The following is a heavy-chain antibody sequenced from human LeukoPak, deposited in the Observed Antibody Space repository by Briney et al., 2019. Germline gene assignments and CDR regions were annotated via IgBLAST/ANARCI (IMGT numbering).Heavy chain of an antibody. CDR3: AREPASRRHSGYDIDY. CDR2: ISSSSSNI. CDR1: GFTFSSYS. V-gene: IGHV3-21*01. D-gene: IGHD5-12*01. Sequence: GGSLSLSCAASGFTFSSYSMNWFRQPPGRGLEGLSSISSSSSNIYYAASVKGRFTISGDNAKNSLSLQITALSAEDTAVYYCAREPASRRHSGYDIDYWGQGTLGTVSS. J-gene: IGHJ4*02.